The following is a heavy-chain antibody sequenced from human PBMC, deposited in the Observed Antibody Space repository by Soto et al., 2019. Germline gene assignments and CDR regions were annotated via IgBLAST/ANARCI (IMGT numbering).Heavy chain of an antibody. J-gene: IGHJ5*02. Sequence: QVQLVQSGGELRKPGASVKVSCEASGYSFRSYGINWVRQAPGQGLEWMGWINPYNGNRNYAQKFKDRITMTTDTSTNTVYMELRSLRSDDTAVYYCARDRLRGYDSSGFYSWGQGTLVIVSS. CDR3: ARDRLRGYDSSGFYS. CDR2: INPYNGNR. V-gene: IGHV1-18*01. D-gene: IGHD3-22*01. CDR1: GYSFRSYG.